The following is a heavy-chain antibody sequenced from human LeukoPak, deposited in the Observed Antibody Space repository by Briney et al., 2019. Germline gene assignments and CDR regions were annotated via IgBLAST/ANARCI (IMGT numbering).Heavy chain of an antibody. Sequence: GRSLRLSCAASAFSFSSYGMHWVRQAPGKGLEWVAVIWSDGSIKFYGDSVKGRFTISRDNAKNSVYLQMNSLKAEDTAVYYCVKALVGDGKSIYWGQGTLVTVSS. CDR1: AFSFSSYG. V-gene: IGHV3-33*03. J-gene: IGHJ4*02. CDR2: IWSDGSIK. D-gene: IGHD2-15*01. CDR3: VKALVGDGKSIY.